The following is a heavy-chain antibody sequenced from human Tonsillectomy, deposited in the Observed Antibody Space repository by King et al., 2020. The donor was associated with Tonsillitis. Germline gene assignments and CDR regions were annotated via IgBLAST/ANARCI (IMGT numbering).Heavy chain of an antibody. J-gene: IGHJ5*02. CDR1: GGSISSGGYS. Sequence: LQLQESGSGLVKPSQTLSLTCAVSGGSISSGGYSWSWIRQPPGKGLEWIGYIYHSGSTYYNPSLKSRVTISVDRSKTQFSLKLSSVTAADTAVYYCARTAMVWALRRGKFDPCGQGTLVTVSS. V-gene: IGHV4-30-2*01. CDR2: IYHSGST. CDR3: ARTAMVWALRRGKFDP. D-gene: IGHD5-18*01.